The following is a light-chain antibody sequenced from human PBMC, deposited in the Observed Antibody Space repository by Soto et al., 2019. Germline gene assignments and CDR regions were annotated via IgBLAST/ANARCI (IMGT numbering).Light chain of an antibody. CDR3: QQRQSWPRT. V-gene: IGKV3-11*01. J-gene: IGKJ1*01. CDR2: YTS. CDR1: QYVGTR. Sequence: EIVLTQSPATLSSSPGETATLSCRASQYVGTRLAWYQHKRGEAPRLLIHYTSNRATGIPARFSGSGSGTDFTLTISSLAPEDFAIYYCQQRQSWPRTFGQGTKVEIK.